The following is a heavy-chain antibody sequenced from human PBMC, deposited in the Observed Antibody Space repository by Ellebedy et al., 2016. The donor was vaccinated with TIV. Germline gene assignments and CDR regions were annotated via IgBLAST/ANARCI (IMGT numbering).Heavy chain of an antibody. CDR2: IKQDGSVQ. V-gene: IGHV3-7*01. Sequence: GEFLKISCAASGFTLSTHWMSWVRQAPGKGLEWVASIKQDGSVQFYVNSVRGRFTISRDNSKTSTYLQMNSLRAEDTAVYYCARWAYVNSWYHLDYWGQGTLVTVSS. CDR3: ARWAYVNSWYHLDY. CDR1: GFTLSTHW. D-gene: IGHD1-14*01. J-gene: IGHJ4*02.